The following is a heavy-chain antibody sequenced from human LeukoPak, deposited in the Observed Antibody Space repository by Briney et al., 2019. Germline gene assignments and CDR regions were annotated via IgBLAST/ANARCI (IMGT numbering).Heavy chain of an antibody. D-gene: IGHD3-10*01. CDR2: ISGSGGST. CDR1: GFTFSSYA. Sequence: TGGSLRLSCAASGFTFSSYAMSWVRQAPGKGLKWVSAISGSGGSTYYADSMKGRFTISSDNSKNTLYLQMNSLRAEDTAVYDCAKGPMVRGVILLDYWGQGTLVTVSS. V-gene: IGHV3-23*01. J-gene: IGHJ4*02. CDR3: AKGPMVRGVILLDY.